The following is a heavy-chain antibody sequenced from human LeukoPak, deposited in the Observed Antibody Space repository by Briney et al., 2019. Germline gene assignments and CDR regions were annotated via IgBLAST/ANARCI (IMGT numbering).Heavy chain of an antibody. V-gene: IGHV4-31*03. CDR2: IYYSGST. J-gene: IGHJ6*02. CDR3: ARSTVVIRNYYYYGMDV. D-gene: IGHD3-22*01. Sequence: SQTLSLTCTVSGGSISSGGYYWSWIRQHPGKGLEWIGYIYYSGSTYYNPSLKGRVTISVDTSKNQFSLKLSSVTAADTAVYYCARSTVVIRNYYYYGMDVWGQGTTVTVSS. CDR1: GGSISSGGYY.